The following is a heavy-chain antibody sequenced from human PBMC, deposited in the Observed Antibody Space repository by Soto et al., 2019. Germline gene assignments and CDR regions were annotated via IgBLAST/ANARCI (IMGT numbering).Heavy chain of an antibody. V-gene: IGHV1-58*01. CDR1: GFTFTSSA. J-gene: IGHJ6*02. Sequence: ASVKVSCKASGFTFTSSAVQWVRQARGQRLEWIGWIVVGSGNTNYAQKFQERVTITRDMPTSTAYMELSSLRSEDTAVYYCAAPNRYNWNLAYYYYGMDVWGQGTTVTVSS. CDR2: IVVGSGNT. CDR3: AAPNRYNWNLAYYYYGMDV. D-gene: IGHD1-20*01.